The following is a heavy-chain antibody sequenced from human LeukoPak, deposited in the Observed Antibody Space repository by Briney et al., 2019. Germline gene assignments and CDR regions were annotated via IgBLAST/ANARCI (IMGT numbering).Heavy chain of an antibody. CDR1: GGSISSYY. J-gene: IGHJ4*02. CDR3: ARESSYYGSGSYYNDY. CDR2: IYTSGST. D-gene: IGHD3-10*01. V-gene: IGHV4-4*07. Sequence: SETLSLTCTVSGGSISSYYWSWIRQPAGKGLEWIGRIYTSGSTNYNPSLKSRVTISVDTSKNQFSLKLSSVTAADTAVYYCARESSYYGSGSYYNDYWGQGTLVTVSS.